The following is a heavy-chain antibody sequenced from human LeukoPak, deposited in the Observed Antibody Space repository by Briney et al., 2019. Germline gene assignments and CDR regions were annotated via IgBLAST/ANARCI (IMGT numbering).Heavy chain of an antibody. CDR1: GGSFSGYY. CDR2: INHSGST. D-gene: IGHD3-3*01. V-gene: IGHV4-34*01. CDR3: ARSYDFWSGYYDY. J-gene: IGHJ4*02. Sequence: PSETLSLTCAVYGGSFSGYYWSWIRQPPGKGLKWIGEINHSGSTNYNPSLKSRFTISVDTSKNQFSLKLSSVTAADTAVYYCARSYDFWSGYYDYWGQGTLVTVSS.